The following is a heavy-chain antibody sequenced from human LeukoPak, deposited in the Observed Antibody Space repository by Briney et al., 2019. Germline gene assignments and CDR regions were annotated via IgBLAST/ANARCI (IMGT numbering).Heavy chain of an antibody. CDR3: ARDMEVGEPRDFDI. D-gene: IGHD3-3*01. V-gene: IGHV3-30*04. J-gene: IGHJ4*02. CDR2: LSAGGTTK. Sequence: PGGSLRLSCTASGFALSNNPMHWVRQAPGRGLEWVAVLSAGGTTKHYAKSVRDRSTISRDNSKNTMYLDMTNLRMEDTAMYYCARDMEVGEPRDFDIWGQGTLVTVSS. CDR1: GFALSNNP.